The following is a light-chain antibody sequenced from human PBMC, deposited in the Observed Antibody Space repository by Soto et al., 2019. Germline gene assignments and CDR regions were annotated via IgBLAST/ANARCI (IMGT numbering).Light chain of an antibody. CDR3: QQYYNWPPIT. V-gene: IGKV3-15*01. J-gene: IGKJ5*01. CDR1: QSVSSSY. CDR2: GAS. Sequence: EIVLTQSPVTLSLSPGGRATLSCRARQSVSSSYLAWYQQKPGQAPRLLIYGASTRATGIPARFSGSGSGTEFTLTISSLQSEDFAVYYCQQYYNWPPITFGQGTRLEIK.